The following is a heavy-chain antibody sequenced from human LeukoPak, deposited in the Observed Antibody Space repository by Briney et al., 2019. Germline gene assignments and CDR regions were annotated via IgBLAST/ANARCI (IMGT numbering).Heavy chain of an antibody. CDR1: GGSLSSSSYY. CDR3: ASWVCGGDCSYFDY. J-gene: IGHJ4*02. Sequence: SETLSLTCTVSGGSLSSSSYYWGWIRQPPGKGLEWIGSIYYSGSTYYNPSLKSRVPISVDTSKNQFSLKLSSVTAADTAVYYCASWVCGGDCSYFDYWGQGTLVTVSS. V-gene: IGHV4-39*01. D-gene: IGHD2-21*02. CDR2: IYYSGST.